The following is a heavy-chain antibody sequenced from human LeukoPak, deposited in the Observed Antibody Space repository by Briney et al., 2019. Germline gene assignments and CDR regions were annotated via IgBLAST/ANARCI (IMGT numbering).Heavy chain of an antibody. CDR3: AKDRLGYGDYDAFDI. V-gene: IGHV3-23*01. Sequence: PGGSLRLSCAASGFTFSIYAMSWVRQAPGKGLEWVSAISGSGGSTYYADSVKGRFTISRDNSKNTLYLQMNSLRAEDTAVYYCAKDRLGYGDYDAFDIWGQGTMVTVSS. CDR1: GFTFSIYA. CDR2: ISGSGGST. J-gene: IGHJ3*02. D-gene: IGHD4-17*01.